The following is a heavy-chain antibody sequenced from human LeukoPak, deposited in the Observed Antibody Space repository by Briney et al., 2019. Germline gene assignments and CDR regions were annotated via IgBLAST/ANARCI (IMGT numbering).Heavy chain of an antibody. V-gene: IGHV3-23*01. Sequence: PGGSLRLSCAASGFTFSSYAMSWVRQAPGKGLEWVSAISGSGGSTYYADSVKGRFTISRDNSKNTLYLQMNSLRAEDTAVYYCARDKKVTYCSGGSCYSGESGNFDYWGQGTLVTVSS. D-gene: IGHD2-15*01. CDR2: ISGSGGST. CDR3: ARDKKVTYCSGGSCYSGESGNFDY. CDR1: GFTFSSYA. J-gene: IGHJ4*02.